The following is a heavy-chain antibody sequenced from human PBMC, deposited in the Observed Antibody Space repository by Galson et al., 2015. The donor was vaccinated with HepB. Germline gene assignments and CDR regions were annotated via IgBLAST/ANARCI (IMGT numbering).Heavy chain of an antibody. CDR1: GFTFSNYS. CDR3: ARDPSYCSSTSCYYLYYYMDV. V-gene: IGHV3-33*01. CDR2: IWYDGSHK. J-gene: IGHJ6*03. Sequence: SLRLSCAASGFTFSNYSMHWVRQAPGKGLEWVAVIWYDGSHKYYADSVKGRFAISRDNSKDTLFLQMNSLRAEDTAVYYCARDPSYCSSTSCYYLYYYMDVWGKGTTVAVSS. D-gene: IGHD2-2*01.